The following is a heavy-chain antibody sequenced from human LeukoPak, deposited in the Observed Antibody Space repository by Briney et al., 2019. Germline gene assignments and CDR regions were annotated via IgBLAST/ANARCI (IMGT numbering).Heavy chain of an antibody. CDR3: ARYDTAAAGTFDY. CDR1: GGSLSSYY. D-gene: IGHD6-13*01. V-gene: IGHV4-59*12. Sequence: KPSETLSLTCTVSGGSLSSYYWSWIRQPPGKGLEWIGYIYYSGSTNYNPSLKSRVTMSVDTSKNQFSLKLSSVTAADTAVYYCARYDTAAAGTFDYWGQGTLVTVSS. CDR2: IYYSGST. J-gene: IGHJ4*02.